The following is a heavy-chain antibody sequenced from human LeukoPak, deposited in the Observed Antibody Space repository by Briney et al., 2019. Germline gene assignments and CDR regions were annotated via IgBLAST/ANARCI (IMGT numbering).Heavy chain of an antibody. D-gene: IGHD3-10*01. V-gene: IGHV3-15*01. CDR2: IKSKIDGGTT. J-gene: IGHJ4*02. Sequence: GGSLRLSCAASGFTFSNAWMSRVRQAPGKGLEWVGHIKSKIDGGTTDYAVPVKGRFIISRDDSKNTMYLQMNSLKTEDTAVYYCTTRYYFGSGRYFDYWGQGTLVTVSS. CDR3: TTRYYFGSGRYFDY. CDR1: GFTFSNAW.